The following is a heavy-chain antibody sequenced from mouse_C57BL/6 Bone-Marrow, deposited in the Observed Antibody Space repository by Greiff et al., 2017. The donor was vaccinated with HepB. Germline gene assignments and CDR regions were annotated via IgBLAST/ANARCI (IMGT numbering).Heavy chain of an antibody. J-gene: IGHJ3*01. CDR3: ARNYDYGSSWFAY. Sequence: EVQLQQSGPELVKPGASVKISCKASGYTFTDYYMNWVKQSHGKSLEWIGDINPNNGGTSYNQKFKGKATLTVDKSSSTAYMELRSLTSEDSAVYYCARNYDYGSSWFAYWGQGTLVTVSA. D-gene: IGHD1-1*01. V-gene: IGHV1-26*01. CDR2: INPNNGGT. CDR1: GYTFTDYY.